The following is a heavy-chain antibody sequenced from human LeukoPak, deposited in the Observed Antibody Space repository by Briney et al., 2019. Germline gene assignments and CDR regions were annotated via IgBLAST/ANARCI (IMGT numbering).Heavy chain of an antibody. Sequence: GGSLRLSCAASGFTFSSYWMSWVRQAPGKGLEWVANIKQDGSEKHYVDSAKGRFTISRDNAKNSLYLEMSSLRVEDTAVYYCARDECDGDCYAELDYWGQGTPVTVSS. CDR1: GFTFSSYW. CDR2: IKQDGSEK. D-gene: IGHD2-21*02. J-gene: IGHJ4*02. V-gene: IGHV3-7*01. CDR3: ARDECDGDCYAELDY.